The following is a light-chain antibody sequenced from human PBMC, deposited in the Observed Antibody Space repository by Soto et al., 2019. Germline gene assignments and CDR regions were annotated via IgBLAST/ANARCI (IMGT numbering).Light chain of an antibody. V-gene: IGKV3-15*01. J-gene: IGKJ3*01. Sequence: EIVMTQSPATLFVSPGERATLSCRASQTVSDDLAWYQQKPGQAPRLLIYGASTRATDIPARFSGGGSGTEFTLTISRLQSEYSAIYYCQQYHDWPPSTFAPETKV. CDR2: GAS. CDR3: QQYHDWPPST. CDR1: QTVSDD.